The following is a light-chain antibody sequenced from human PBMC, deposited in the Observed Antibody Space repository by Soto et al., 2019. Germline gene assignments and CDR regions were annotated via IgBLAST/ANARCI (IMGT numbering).Light chain of an antibody. Sequence: QSVLTQPPSVSGAPGQRVTISCTGSSSNIGAGYDVHWYQPLTGTAPKLLIYGNSNRPSGVPDRFSGSKSGTSASLAITGLQAEDEADYYCQSYDSSLSGYVFGTGTKLTVL. J-gene: IGLJ1*01. CDR2: GNS. V-gene: IGLV1-40*01. CDR3: QSYDSSLSGYV. CDR1: SSNIGAGYD.